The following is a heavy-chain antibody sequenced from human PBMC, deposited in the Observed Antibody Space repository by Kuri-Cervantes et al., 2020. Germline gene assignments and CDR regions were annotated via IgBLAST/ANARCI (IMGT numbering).Heavy chain of an antibody. Sequence: GGSLRLSCAASGLTFSSYWMNWVRQAPGKGLEWVSSISHGSSYVYYADSVKGRFTISRDNAKNSVYLQMNSLRAEDTAVYFCASRGAVAVRDRWFDPWGQGTLVTVSS. CDR3: ASRGAVAVRDRWFDP. V-gene: IGHV3-21*06. CDR2: ISHGSSYV. J-gene: IGHJ5*02. CDR1: GLTFSSYW. D-gene: IGHD6-19*01.